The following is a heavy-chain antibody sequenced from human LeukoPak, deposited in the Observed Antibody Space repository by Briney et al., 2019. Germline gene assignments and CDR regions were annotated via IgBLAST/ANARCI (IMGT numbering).Heavy chain of an antibody. J-gene: IGHJ4*02. CDR3: ARDPFFWSGYYENL. Sequence: ASVKVSCKASGYTFTAYYMHWVRQAPGQGLVWMGWVNPTSGGTNYAQKFQGRVTMTRDTSISTAYMELSRLKSDDAAVYYCARDPFFWSGYYENLWGRGTLVTVSS. V-gene: IGHV1-2*02. CDR1: GYTFTAYY. D-gene: IGHD3-3*01. CDR2: VNPTSGGT.